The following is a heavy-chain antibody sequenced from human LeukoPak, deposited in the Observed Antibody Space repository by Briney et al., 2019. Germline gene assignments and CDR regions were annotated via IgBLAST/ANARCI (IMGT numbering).Heavy chain of an antibody. V-gene: IGHV3-30*04. Sequence: GGSLRLSSAASGFTFSSYAMHWVRQAPGKGLEWVAVISYDGSNKYYADSVKGRFTISRDNSKNTLYLQMNSLRAEDTAVYYCARDLRPYWGQGTLVTVSS. CDR3: ARDLRPY. D-gene: IGHD3-16*01. CDR2: ISYDGSNK. CDR1: GFTFSSYA. J-gene: IGHJ4*02.